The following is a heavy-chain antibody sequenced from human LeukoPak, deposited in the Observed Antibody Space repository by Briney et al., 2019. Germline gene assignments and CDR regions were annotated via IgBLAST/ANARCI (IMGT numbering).Heavy chain of an antibody. J-gene: IGHJ6*03. Sequence: SETLSLTCTVSGGSISSGSYYWSWIRQPAGKGLEWIGRIYTSGSTNYNPSLKSRVTMSVDTSKNQFSLKLSSVTAADTAVYYCARGGYCSSTSCYDVGEGYYYYYMDVWGKGTTVTVSS. CDR1: GGSISSGSYY. V-gene: IGHV4-61*02. CDR3: ARGGYCSSTSCYDVGEGYYYYYMDV. D-gene: IGHD2-2*01. CDR2: IYTSGST.